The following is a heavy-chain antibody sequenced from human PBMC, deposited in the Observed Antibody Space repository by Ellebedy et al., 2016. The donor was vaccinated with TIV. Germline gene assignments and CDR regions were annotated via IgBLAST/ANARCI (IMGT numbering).Heavy chain of an antibody. D-gene: IGHD5-12*01. CDR3: ARLPDSGYDYRKYYFDY. Sequence: GESLKISXKGSGYSFTSYWISWVRQMPGKGLEWMGRIDPSDSYTNYSPSFQGHVTISADKSISTAYLQWSSLKASDTAMYYCARLPDSGYDYRKYYFDYWGQGTLVTVSS. J-gene: IGHJ4*02. CDR2: IDPSDSYT. V-gene: IGHV5-10-1*01. CDR1: GYSFTSYW.